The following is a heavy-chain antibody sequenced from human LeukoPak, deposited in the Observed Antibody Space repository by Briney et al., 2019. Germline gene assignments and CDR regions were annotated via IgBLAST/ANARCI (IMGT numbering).Heavy chain of an antibody. Sequence: SETLSLTCDVSGVSINTCCYYWTWIRQPPGKGLEWIGYKYYSGSARYNSSLRSRLTISLDSSKDQFSLRLTSVTAADTAVYYCARGRSYGFDFDSWGPGTLVIVSS. V-gene: IGHV4-61*01. CDR1: GVSINTCCYY. CDR3: ARGRSYGFDFDS. J-gene: IGHJ4*02. CDR2: KYYSGSA. D-gene: IGHD5-18*01.